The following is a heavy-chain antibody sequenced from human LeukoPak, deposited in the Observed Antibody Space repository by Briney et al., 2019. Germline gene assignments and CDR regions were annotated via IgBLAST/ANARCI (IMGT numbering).Heavy chain of an antibody. Sequence: PGGSLRLSCAASGFVFSHYAIYLIRQAPGKGLEWVALISYDGSNQFYADSVKGRFTISRDNSKNTLYLQMNSLRTEDTAVYYCARATTTVTTFDAFDIWGQGTMVTVSS. J-gene: IGHJ3*02. CDR2: ISYDGSNQ. V-gene: IGHV3-30-3*01. CDR1: GFVFSHYA. D-gene: IGHD4-17*01. CDR3: ARATTTVTTFDAFDI.